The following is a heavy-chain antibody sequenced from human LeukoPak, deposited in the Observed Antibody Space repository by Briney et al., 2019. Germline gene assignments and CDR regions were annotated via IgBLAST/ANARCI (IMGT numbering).Heavy chain of an antibody. CDR1: GFTFSSYG. V-gene: IGHV3-23*01. J-gene: IGHJ4*02. Sequence: GGSLRLSCAASGFTFSSYGMSWVRQAPGKGLEWVSGISDSGSSTYYADFVKGRFTISRDNSKNTLYLQMNGLRAEDTAIYYCAKDWDSIVVVPAALPLDYWGQGTLVTVSS. CDR2: ISDSGSST. D-gene: IGHD2-2*01. CDR3: AKDWDSIVVVPAALPLDY.